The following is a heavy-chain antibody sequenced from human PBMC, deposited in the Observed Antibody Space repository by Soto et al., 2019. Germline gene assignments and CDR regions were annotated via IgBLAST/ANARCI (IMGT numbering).Heavy chain of an antibody. CDR3: GKGGGGWDCSSTSCYSYNWFDP. J-gene: IGHJ5*02. CDR2: ISYDGSNK. CDR1: GFTFSSYG. Sequence: QVQLVESGGGVVQPGRSLRLSCAASGFTFSSYGMHWVRQAPGKGLEWVAVISYDGSNKYYADSVKGRFTISRDNSKNTLYRQMNRLRAEDRGVYYGGKGGGGWDCSSTSCYSYNWFDPWGQGTLVTVSS. V-gene: IGHV3-30*18. D-gene: IGHD2-2*01.